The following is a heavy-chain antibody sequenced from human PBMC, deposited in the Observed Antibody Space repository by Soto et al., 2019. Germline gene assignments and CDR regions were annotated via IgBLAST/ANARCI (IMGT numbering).Heavy chain of an antibody. CDR3: VKGGEDITSPYGMDV. CDR1: GFSFRTHT. Sequence: PGGSLRLSCVASGFSFRTHTLVWVRQAPGKGLEWVSYISTGGTYLEYAHSVKGRFTISRDDAADSVFLQMNSLKGDDTAVYYCVKGGEDITSPYGMDVRGQGTTVTVSS. V-gene: IGHV3-21*06. CDR2: ISTGGTYL. D-gene: IGHD2-2*01. J-gene: IGHJ6*02.